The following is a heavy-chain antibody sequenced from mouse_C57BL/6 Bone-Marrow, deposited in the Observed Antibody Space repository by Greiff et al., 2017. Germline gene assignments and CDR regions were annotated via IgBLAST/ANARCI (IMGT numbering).Heavy chain of an antibody. J-gene: IGHJ1*03. Sequence: EVQRVEPGGGLVQPGGSLKLSCAASGFTFSDYYMYWVRQTPEKRLEWVAYISNGGGSTYYPDTVKGRFTISRDNAKNTLYLQLSRLKSEDTAVYYCARHRYFDVWGTGTTVTVSS. CDR2: ISNGGGST. CDR3: ARHRYFDV. V-gene: IGHV5-12*01. CDR1: GFTFSDYY.